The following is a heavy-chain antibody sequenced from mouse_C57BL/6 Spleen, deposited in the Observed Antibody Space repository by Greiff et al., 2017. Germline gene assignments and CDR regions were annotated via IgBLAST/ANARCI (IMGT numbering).Heavy chain of an antibody. J-gene: IGHJ1*03. D-gene: IGHD2-3*01. Sequence: EVQLVESGGGLVQPKGSLKLSCAASGFTFNTYAMHWVRQAPGKGLEWVARIRRKSSNYATYYADSVKDRLTNSRDNSKSMLYLQMNNMKTKGTAMYDCVRARVYDGYYERYWSIDVWGTGTSVTVSS. V-gene: IGHV10-3*01. CDR3: VRARVYDGYYERYWSIDV. CDR2: IRRKSSNYAT. CDR1: GFTFNTYA.